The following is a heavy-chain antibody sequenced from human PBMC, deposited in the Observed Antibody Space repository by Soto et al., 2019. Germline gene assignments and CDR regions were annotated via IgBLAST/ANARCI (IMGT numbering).Heavy chain of an antibody. Sequence: EVQLVESGEGLVNPGGSLRLSCAASGFPLSSYNIHWIPQSPGKGLEFVSAISRSGDRTYYADSVKGRFTITRDNSKNTVWLQMGSLRAEDMAVYYCARARCSSGQCYYFDYWGRGALVSVSS. CDR1: GFPLSSYN. D-gene: IGHD2-15*01. CDR3: ARARCSSGQCYYFDY. CDR2: ISRSGDRT. J-gene: IGHJ4*02. V-gene: IGHV3-64*02.